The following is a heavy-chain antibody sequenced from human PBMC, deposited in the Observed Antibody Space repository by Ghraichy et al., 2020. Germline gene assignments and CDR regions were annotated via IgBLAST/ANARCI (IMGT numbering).Heavy chain of an antibody. V-gene: IGHV3-23*01. Sequence: GGSLRLSCAASGFTFSSYAMSWVRQAPGKGLEWVSAISGSGGSTYYADSVKSRFTISRDNSENTLYLQMNSLRAEDTAVYYCAKDPITMIVVPAGRFDPWGQGTLVTVSS. J-gene: IGHJ5*02. CDR3: AKDPITMIVVPAGRFDP. CDR2: ISGSGGST. CDR1: GFTFSSYA. D-gene: IGHD3-22*01.